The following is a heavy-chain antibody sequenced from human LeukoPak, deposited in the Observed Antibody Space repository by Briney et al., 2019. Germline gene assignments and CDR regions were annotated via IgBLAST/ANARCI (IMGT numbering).Heavy chain of an antibody. J-gene: IGHJ4*01. D-gene: IGHD2-8*01. V-gene: IGHV3-11*01. CDR1: GFSFSDSY. CDR2: ISGSGHDI. Sequence: PGGSLTLSCVVSGFSFSDSYMTWIRQTPGKGLESLAYISGSGHDIYYTDSVKGRFTISRDNAKDSLYLQMNGLRPEDTALYYCSTDPRLLIYWGHGTLVTVSS. CDR3: STDPRLLIY.